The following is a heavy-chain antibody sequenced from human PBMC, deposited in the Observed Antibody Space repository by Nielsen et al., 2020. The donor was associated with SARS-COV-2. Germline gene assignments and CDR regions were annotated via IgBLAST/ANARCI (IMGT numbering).Heavy chain of an antibody. V-gene: IGHV1-8*01. J-gene: IGHJ4*02. D-gene: IGHD6-19*01. Sequence: ASVKVSCKASGYTFTSYDINWVRQATGQGLEWMGWMNPNSGNTGYAQKFQGRVTMTRNTSISTAYMELRSLRSDDTAVYYCASLWSSGQYYFDYWGQGTLVTVSS. CDR1: GYTFTSYD. CDR2: MNPNSGNT. CDR3: ASLWSSGQYYFDY.